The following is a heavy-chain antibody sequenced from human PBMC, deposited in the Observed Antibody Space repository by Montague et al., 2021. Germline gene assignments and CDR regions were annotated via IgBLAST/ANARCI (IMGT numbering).Heavy chain of an antibody. CDR3: AKQDYFVSGTSYKGFDP. CDR1: SGSIFHAH. V-gene: IGHV4-59*08. J-gene: IGHJ5*02. CDR2: MFYGGAT. Sequence: SETLSLTCTVSSGSIFHAHWSWVRQPPGEGLEWLGSMFYGGATSNNPSLKSRVTMSIDTSTNQFSLKLSFVTAADTAVYYCAKQDYFVSGTSYKGFDPWGRGILVTVSS. D-gene: IGHD3-10*01.